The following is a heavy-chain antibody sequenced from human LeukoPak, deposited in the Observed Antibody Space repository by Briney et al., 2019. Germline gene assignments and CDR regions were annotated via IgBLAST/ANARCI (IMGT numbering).Heavy chain of an antibody. CDR1: GGSISSSSYY. J-gene: IGHJ4*02. CDR2: IYYSGST. CDR3: ARVVRRSPDY. Sequence: PSETLSLTCTVSGGSISSSSYYWGWIRQPPGKGLEWIGSIYYSGSTYYNPSLKSRVTISVDTSKNQFSLKLSSVTAADTAVYYCARVVRRSPDYWGQGTLVTVSS. V-gene: IGHV4-39*07. D-gene: IGHD3-10*02.